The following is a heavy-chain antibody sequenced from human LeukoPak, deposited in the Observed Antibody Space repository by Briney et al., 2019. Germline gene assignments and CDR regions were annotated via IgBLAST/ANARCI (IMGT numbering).Heavy chain of an antibody. Sequence: GGSLRLSCSASGFTFSNYAVSWVRQAPEKGLDWVSVISGSAHKIRYADSVKGRFTISRDNSENIVYLQMNNLRVEDTAVYYCAGRPTGYSSGYIHWGQGTLVTVSS. D-gene: IGHD5-18*01. V-gene: IGHV3-23*01. J-gene: IGHJ4*02. CDR1: GFTFSNYA. CDR3: AGRPTGYSSGYIH. CDR2: ISGSAHKI.